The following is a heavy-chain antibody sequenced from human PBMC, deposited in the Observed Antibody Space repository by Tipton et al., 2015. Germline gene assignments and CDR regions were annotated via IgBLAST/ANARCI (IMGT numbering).Heavy chain of an antibody. J-gene: IGHJ4*02. CDR2: ISHSGST. V-gene: IGHV4-38-2*01. CDR3: ACHDYDLLTRDYQTVDY. D-gene: IGHD3-9*01. Sequence: TLSLTCAVSAYSISTDYYWVWIRQPPGKGLEWIGTISHSGSTNYNPSLKSRVTISADTPRNQFSLRLSSVTAADTAVYYCACHDYDLLTRDYQTVDYWGQGTLVTVSP. CDR1: AYSISTDYY.